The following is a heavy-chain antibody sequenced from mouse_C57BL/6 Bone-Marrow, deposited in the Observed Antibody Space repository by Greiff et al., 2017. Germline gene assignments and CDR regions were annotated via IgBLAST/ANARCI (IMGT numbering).Heavy chain of an antibody. Sequence: QVQLQQPGAELVMPGASVKLSCKASGYPFTSYWMHWVKQRPGQGLEWIGEIDPSDSYTNYNQKFKGKSTLTVDKSSSTAYMQLSSLTSEDSAVYYCARSSGYPDYWGQGTTLTVSS. CDR3: ARSSGYPDY. CDR1: GYPFTSYW. CDR2: IDPSDSYT. V-gene: IGHV1-69*01. D-gene: IGHD3-1*01. J-gene: IGHJ2*01.